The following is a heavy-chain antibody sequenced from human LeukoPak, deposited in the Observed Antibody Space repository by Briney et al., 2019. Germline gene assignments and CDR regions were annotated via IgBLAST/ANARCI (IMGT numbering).Heavy chain of an antibody. CDR2: INGDESTT. J-gene: IGHJ5*02. D-gene: IGHD1-26*01. Sequence: GGSLRLSSAASGFTFSSYWMHWVRQPPGRGLVWVSRINGDESTTSYADFVKGRFTISRDNAKNTLYLQMNSLRAEDTAVYYCASDRSGSYLNWFDPWGQGTLVTVSS. V-gene: IGHV3-74*01. CDR3: ASDRSGSYLNWFDP. CDR1: GFTFSSYW.